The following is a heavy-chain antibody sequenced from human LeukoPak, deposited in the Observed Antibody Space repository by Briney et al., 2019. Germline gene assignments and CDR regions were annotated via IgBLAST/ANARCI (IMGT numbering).Heavy chain of an antibody. CDR2: MNPNTGYT. CDR1: GYTFTNYH. Sequence: GASVKVSCKASGYTFTNYHIIWVRQAAGQGLEWMGWMNPNTGYTVYAQKFRGRVTMTRYTSINTAYMELSSLRSEDTAVYFCARSSTIFGDNGDHYGGWFDPWGQGTLVTVSS. CDR3: ARSSTIFGDNGDHYGGWFDP. V-gene: IGHV1-8*01. J-gene: IGHJ5*02. D-gene: IGHD3-10*02.